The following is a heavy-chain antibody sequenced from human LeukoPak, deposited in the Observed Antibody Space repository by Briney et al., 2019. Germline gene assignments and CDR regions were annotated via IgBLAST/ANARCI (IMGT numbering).Heavy chain of an antibody. V-gene: IGHV3-23*01. CDR2: ISGSGGST. CDR3: AKGTRSSTSCYTDY. J-gene: IGHJ4*02. CDR1: GFTFSSYA. D-gene: IGHD2-2*02. Sequence: GGSLRLSCAASGFTFSSYAMSWVRQAPGKGLEWVSAISGSGGSTYYADSVKGRFTISGDNSKNTLYLQMNSLRAEDTAVYYCAKGTRSSTSCYTDYWGQGTLVTVSS.